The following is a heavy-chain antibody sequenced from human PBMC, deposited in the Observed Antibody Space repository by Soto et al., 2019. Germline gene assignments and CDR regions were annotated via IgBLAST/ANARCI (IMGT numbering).Heavy chain of an antibody. CDR2: INHSGVT. Sequence: SETLSLTFALHGQSFNGYYWSWIRQPPGKGLEWIGEINHSGVTNYKPSLKRRVTISVDTSKNQFSLQLKSVTAADTALYYCARFSGSYYYAMDVWGQGSTVT. D-gene: IGHD6-19*01. V-gene: IGHV4-34*01. CDR1: GQSFNGYY. J-gene: IGHJ6*02. CDR3: ARFSGSYYYAMDV.